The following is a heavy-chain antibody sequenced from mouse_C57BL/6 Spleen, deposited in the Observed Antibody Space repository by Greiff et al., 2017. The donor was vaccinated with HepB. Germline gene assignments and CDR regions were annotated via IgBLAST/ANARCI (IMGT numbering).Heavy chain of an antibody. Sequence: VQLQQPGAELVKPGASVKMSCKASGYTFTSYWITWVKQRPGQGLEWIGDIYPGSGSTNYNEKFKSKATLTVDTSSSTAYMQLSSLTSEDSAVYYGARLSNYYGSSPYYFDYWGQGTTLTVSS. D-gene: IGHD1-1*01. CDR1: GYTFTSYW. J-gene: IGHJ2*01. V-gene: IGHV1-55*01. CDR3: ARLSNYYGSSPYYFDY. CDR2: IYPGSGST.